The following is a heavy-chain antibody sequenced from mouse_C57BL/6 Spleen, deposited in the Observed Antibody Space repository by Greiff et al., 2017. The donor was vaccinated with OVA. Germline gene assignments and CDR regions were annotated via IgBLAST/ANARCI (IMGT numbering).Heavy chain of an antibody. J-gene: IGHJ2*01. Sequence: DVHLVESGEGLVKPGGSLKLSCAASGFTFSSYAMSWVRQTPEKRLEWVAYISSGGDYIYYADTVKGRFTISRDNARNTLYLQMSSLKSEDTAMYYCTRAGSSGYYDYWGQGTTLTVSS. D-gene: IGHD3-2*02. CDR2: ISSGGDYI. CDR1: GFTFSSYA. V-gene: IGHV5-9-1*02. CDR3: TRAGSSGYYDY.